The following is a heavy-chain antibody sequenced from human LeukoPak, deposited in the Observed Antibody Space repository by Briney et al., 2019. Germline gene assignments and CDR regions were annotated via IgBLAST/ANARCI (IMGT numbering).Heavy chain of an antibody. CDR1: GDSISSDNYY. Sequence: TLSLTCTVSGDSISSDNYYWSWIRQPPGKGLEWIGYIYYSGSTYYNPSLKSRVTISVDTSKKQFSLRLSSVTAADTAVYHCARAEPDGWFDPWGQGTLATVSS. CDR3: ARAEPDGWFDP. CDR2: IYYSGST. V-gene: IGHV4-30-4*01. D-gene: IGHD1-14*01. J-gene: IGHJ5*02.